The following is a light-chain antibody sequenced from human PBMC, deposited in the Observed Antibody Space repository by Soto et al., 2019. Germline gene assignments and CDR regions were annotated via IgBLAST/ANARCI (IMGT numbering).Light chain of an antibody. J-gene: IGLJ2*01. V-gene: IGLV1-40*01. CDR3: ASFRSGTILV. CDR1: SSNIGAPYD. Sequence: QSVLTQPPSVSGAPGQRVTISCTGSSSNIGAPYDVHWYQHLPGTAPKLLIFGDNNRPSGVPDRFSGSKSGTSASLAITRLQAEDEADYYCASFRSGTILVFGSGTKLTVL. CDR2: GDN.